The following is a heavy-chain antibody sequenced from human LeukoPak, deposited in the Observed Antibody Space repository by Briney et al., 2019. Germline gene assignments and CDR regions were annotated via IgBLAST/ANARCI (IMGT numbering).Heavy chain of an antibody. D-gene: IGHD3-10*01. CDR3: AKDKVGSSGYGSGDY. CDR1: GFTFSSYA. Sequence: PGGSLRLSCAASGFTFSSYAMSWVRQAPGKGLEWVSAISGSGGSTYYADSVKGRFTISRDNSKNTLYLQMNSLRAEDTAVYYYAKDKVGSSGYGSGDYWGQGTLVTVSS. CDR2: ISGSGGST. V-gene: IGHV3-23*01. J-gene: IGHJ4*02.